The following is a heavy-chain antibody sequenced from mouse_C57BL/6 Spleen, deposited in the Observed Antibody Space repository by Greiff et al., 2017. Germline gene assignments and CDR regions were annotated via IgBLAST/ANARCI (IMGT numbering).Heavy chain of an antibody. D-gene: IGHD2-5*01. V-gene: IGHV5-17*01. CDR1: GFTFSDYG. J-gene: IGHJ2*01. CDR3: ARLYSNYGDY. CDR2: ISSGSSTI. Sequence: DVQLQESGGGLVKPGGSLKLSCAASGFTFSDYGMHWVRQAPEKGLEWVAYISSGSSTIYYADTVKGRFTISRDNAKNTLFLQMTSLRSEDTAMYYCARLYSNYGDYWGQGTTLTVSS.